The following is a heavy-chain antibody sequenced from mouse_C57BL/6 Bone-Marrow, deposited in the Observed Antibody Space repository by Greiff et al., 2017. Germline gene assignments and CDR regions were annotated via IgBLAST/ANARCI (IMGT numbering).Heavy chain of an antibody. CDR1: GYTFTSYD. CDR3: ARYYYGSSSYYDAMDY. Sequence: QVQLKESGPELVKPGASVKLSCKASGYTFTSYDINWVKQRPGQGLEWIGWIYPRDGSTKYNEKFKGKATLTVDTSSSTAYMELHILTSEDSAVXFCARYYYGSSSYYDAMDYWGQGTSVTVSS. D-gene: IGHD1-1*01. CDR2: IYPRDGST. V-gene: IGHV1-85*01. J-gene: IGHJ4*01.